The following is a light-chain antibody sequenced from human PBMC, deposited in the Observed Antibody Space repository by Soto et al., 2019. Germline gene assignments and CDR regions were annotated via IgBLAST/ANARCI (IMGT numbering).Light chain of an antibody. CDR1: QAVSSNY. Sequence: EIVLTQSPGTLSLSPGARATLSCRASQAVSSNYLAWYQQKPGQAPRLPISGASGRATGVPDRFSGSGSGTEFTLTIDRLESEDGAVYVRQQYGDLPWTFGQGTKVDIK. V-gene: IGKV3-20*01. CDR2: GAS. CDR3: QQYGDLPWT. J-gene: IGKJ1*01.